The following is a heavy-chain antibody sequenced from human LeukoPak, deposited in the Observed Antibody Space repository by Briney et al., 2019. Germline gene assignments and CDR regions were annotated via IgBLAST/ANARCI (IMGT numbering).Heavy chain of an antibody. CDR1: GFTVSSNY. Sequence: PGGSLRLSCAASGFTVSSNYMSWVRQAPGKGLEWVSVIYSGGSTYYADSVKGRFTISRDNSKNTLYLQMNSLRAEDTAVYYCARDLERWDVPQAEDAFDIWGQGTMVTVSS. D-gene: IGHD1-1*01. CDR2: IYSGGST. V-gene: IGHV3-66*01. CDR3: ARDLERWDVPQAEDAFDI. J-gene: IGHJ3*02.